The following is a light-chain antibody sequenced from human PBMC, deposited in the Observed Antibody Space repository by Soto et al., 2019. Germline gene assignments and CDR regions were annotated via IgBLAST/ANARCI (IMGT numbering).Light chain of an antibody. Sequence: DIVMTQSPDSLAVSLGERATINCKSSQSILFSSNNKNYFAWYQQKPGQPPKLLIYWASTRESGVPDRFSGSGSGTDFTLTISSLQDEDVAVYYCQQYYSTPLTFGGGTKGEIK. J-gene: IGKJ4*01. CDR3: QQYYSTPLT. CDR2: WAS. CDR1: QSILFSSNNKNY. V-gene: IGKV4-1*01.